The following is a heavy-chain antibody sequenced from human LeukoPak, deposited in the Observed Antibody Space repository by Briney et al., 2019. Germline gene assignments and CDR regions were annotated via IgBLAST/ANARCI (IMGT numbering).Heavy chain of an antibody. CDR2: INSDGSST. Sequence: GGSLRLFCAASGFTYSSYWMRWVRHAPGKGLVWVGHINSDGSSTTYADSVKGRFTIYRHNAKITLYLHMNSLRREHASVYYCARGLTIFGGVKDAFDIWGQGTMVTVSS. CDR1: GFTYSSYW. V-gene: IGHV3-74*01. CDR3: ARGLTIFGGVKDAFDI. J-gene: IGHJ3*02. D-gene: IGHD3-3*01.